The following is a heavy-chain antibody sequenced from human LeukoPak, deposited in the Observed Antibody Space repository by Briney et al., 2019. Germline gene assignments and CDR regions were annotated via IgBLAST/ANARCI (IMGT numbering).Heavy chain of an antibody. V-gene: IGHV1-69*01. CDR2: IIPIFGTA. Sequence: GASVKVSCKASGGTFSSYAISWVRQAPGQGLEWMGGIIPIFGTANYAQKFQGRVTITADESTSTAYMELSSLRSEDTAVYYCARVYCSGGSCYSPHDAFDIWSQGTMVTVSS. CDR1: GGTFSSYA. J-gene: IGHJ3*02. D-gene: IGHD2-15*01. CDR3: ARVYCSGGSCYSPHDAFDI.